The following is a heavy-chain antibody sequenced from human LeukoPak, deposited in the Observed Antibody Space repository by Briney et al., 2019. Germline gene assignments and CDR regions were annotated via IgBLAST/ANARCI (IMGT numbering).Heavy chain of an antibody. CDR1: GLTFSSYG. V-gene: IGHV3-30*02. Sequence: GGPLRLSCAASGLTFSSYGMHWVRQAPGKGLEWVAFIRYDGSNKYYADSVKSRFTISRDNSKNTLYLQMNSLRAEDTAVYYCAKGSPSDIVVVVAARKPFDYWGQGTLVTVSS. D-gene: IGHD2-15*01. J-gene: IGHJ4*02. CDR2: IRYDGSNK. CDR3: AKGSPSDIVVVVAARKPFDY.